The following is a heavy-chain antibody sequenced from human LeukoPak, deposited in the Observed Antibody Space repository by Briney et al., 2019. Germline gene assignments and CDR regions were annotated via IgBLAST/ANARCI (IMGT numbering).Heavy chain of an antibody. Sequence: PGGSLRLSCTASGFTFSDYAMTWVRQAPGKGLEWVSGISGGGGGTYYADSVMGRFTISRDNSKSTLYLQMNSLRAEDTAVYYCAKVRSGGYTYGYDYWGQGTLVTVSS. CDR1: GFTFSDYA. CDR3: AKVRSGGYTYGYDY. D-gene: IGHD5-18*01. J-gene: IGHJ4*02. CDR2: ISGGGGGT. V-gene: IGHV3-23*01.